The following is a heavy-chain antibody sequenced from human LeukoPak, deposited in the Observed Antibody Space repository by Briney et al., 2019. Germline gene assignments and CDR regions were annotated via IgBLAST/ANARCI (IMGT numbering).Heavy chain of an antibody. J-gene: IGHJ4*02. CDR2: IVVGSGNT. V-gene: IGHV1-58*02. CDR1: GFTFTSSA. CDR3: AAVGLDGGAEPIDY. D-gene: IGHD3-16*01. Sequence: GASVKVSCTASGFTFTSSAMQWVRQARGQRLEWIGWIVVGSGNTNYAQKFQERVTITRDMSTSTAYMELSSLRSEDTAVYYCAAVGLDGGAEPIDYWGQGTLVTVSS.